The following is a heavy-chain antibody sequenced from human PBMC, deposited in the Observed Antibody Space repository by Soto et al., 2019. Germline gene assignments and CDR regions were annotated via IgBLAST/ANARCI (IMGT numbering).Heavy chain of an antibody. D-gene: IGHD1-1*01. Sequence: QVQLQESGPGLVKPSGTLSLTCAVSGGSISTSNWWSWVRQPPGKGLEWIGEVYHSGSTNYNPSYKSRVPMSVDKSKNKFSLKLNFGTAADPARYYWARPRTRGTRFDYWGQESLFTVSS. V-gene: IGHV4-4*02. CDR3: ARPRTRGTRFDY. CDR1: GGSISTSNW. CDR2: VYHSGST. J-gene: IGHJ4*02.